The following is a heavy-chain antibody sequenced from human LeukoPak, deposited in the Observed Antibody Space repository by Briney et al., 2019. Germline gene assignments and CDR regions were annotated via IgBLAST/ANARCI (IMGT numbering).Heavy chain of an antibody. CDR1: GYTFTGYH. D-gene: IGHD2-2*01. Sequence: GASVKVSCKDSGYTFTGYHMHWVRQAPGQGLEWMGRINPNSGDTNYAQKFQGRVTMTRDTSISTAYMELSRLRSDDTAVYYCARDYCSSTSCLFDYWGQGTLVTVSS. V-gene: IGHV1-2*06. CDR3: ARDYCSSTSCLFDY. J-gene: IGHJ4*02. CDR2: INPNSGDT.